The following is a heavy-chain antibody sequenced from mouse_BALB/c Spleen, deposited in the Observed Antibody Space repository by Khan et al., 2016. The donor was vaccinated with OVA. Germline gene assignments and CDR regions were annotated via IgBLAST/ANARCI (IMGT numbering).Heavy chain of an antibody. CDR2: INNYTGEP. J-gene: IGHJ4*01. Sequence: QIQLVQSGPELKKPGETVQLSCKASGFTFTKYGMNWVKQAPGKGLKWMGWINNYTGEPTFADDFKGRFAFSLETSASTAYLQINSLKNEDTATYVDARVGYNGTMECWGQGTSVTVSS. D-gene: IGHD1-1*02. V-gene: IGHV9-3-1*01. CDR1: GFTFTKYG. CDR3: ARVGYNGTMEC.